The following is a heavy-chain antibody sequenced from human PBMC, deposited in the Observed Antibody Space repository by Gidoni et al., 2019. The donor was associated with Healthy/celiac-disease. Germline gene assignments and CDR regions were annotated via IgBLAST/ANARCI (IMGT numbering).Heavy chain of an antibody. CDR2: IYSGGST. Sequence: EVQLVESGGGLFQPGGSLRLSCAASGFTFSSNYMSWVRQAPGKGLEWVSVIYSGGSTYYADSVKGRFTISRDNSKNMLYLQMNSLRAEDTAVYYCARDPIGGGSWAYFDYWGQGTLVTVSS. D-gene: IGHD1-26*01. J-gene: IGHJ4*02. CDR3: ARDPIGGGSWAYFDY. CDR1: GFTFSSNY. V-gene: IGHV3-66*01.